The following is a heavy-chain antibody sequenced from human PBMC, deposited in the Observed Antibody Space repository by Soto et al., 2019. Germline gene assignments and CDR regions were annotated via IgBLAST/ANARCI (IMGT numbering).Heavy chain of an antibody. CDR1: GGSISSSSYY. J-gene: IGHJ5*02. Sequence: QLQLQESGPGLVKPSETLSLTCTVSGGSISSSSYYWGWIRQPPGKGLEWIGSIYYSGSTYYNPSLKIRVTISVDTSKNQFSLKLSSVTAADTAVYYCARQDGYYDFWSGYYWFDPWGQGTLVTVSS. D-gene: IGHD3-3*01. CDR3: ARQDGYYDFWSGYYWFDP. CDR2: IYYSGST. V-gene: IGHV4-39*01.